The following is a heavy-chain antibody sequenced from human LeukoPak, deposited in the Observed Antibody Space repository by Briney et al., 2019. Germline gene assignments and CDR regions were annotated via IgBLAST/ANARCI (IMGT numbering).Heavy chain of an antibody. J-gene: IGHJ4*02. CDR1: GGTFSSYA. CDR2: TIPIFGTA. D-gene: IGHD3/OR15-3a*01. Sequence: SVKVSCKASGGTFSSYAISWVRQAPGRGLEWMGGTIPIFGTANYAQKFQGRVTITADESTSTAYMELSSLRSEDTAVYYCARSRGDGLLGIDYWGQGTLVTVSS. V-gene: IGHV1-69*13. CDR3: ARSRGDGLLGIDY.